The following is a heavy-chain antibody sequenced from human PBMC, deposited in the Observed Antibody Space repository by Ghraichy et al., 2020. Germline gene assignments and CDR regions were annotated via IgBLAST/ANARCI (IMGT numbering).Heavy chain of an antibody. J-gene: IGHJ4*02. CDR3: ARGGFLEWLPIETTFDY. D-gene: IGHD3-3*01. CDR2: IYYSGST. Sequence: SETLSLTCTVSGGSISSSSYYWGWIRQPPGKGLEWIGSIYYSGSTYYNPSLKSRVTISVDTSKNQFSLKLSSVTAADTAVYYCARGGFLEWLPIETTFDYWGQGTLVTVSS. V-gene: IGHV4-39*07. CDR1: GGSISSSSYY.